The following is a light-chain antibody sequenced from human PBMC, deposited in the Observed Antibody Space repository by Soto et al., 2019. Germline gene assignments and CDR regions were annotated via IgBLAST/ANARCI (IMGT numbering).Light chain of an antibody. CDR2: AAS. V-gene: IGKV1-39*01. CDR3: QERYSYMLT. Sequence: IQMTQSPSSLSASVGDRVTITCRASQNIRTYLNWYQQKPGRAPKLLMYAASTLQSGAPSRFTGSGSGTDFTLTITSLQPEDSGSYYCQERYSYMLTFGQGTKVEI. CDR1: QNIRTY. J-gene: IGKJ1*01.